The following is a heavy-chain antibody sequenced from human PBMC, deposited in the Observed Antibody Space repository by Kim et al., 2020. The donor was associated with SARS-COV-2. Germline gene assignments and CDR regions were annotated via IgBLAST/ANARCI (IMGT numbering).Heavy chain of an antibody. Sequence: GGSLRLSCAASGFTFSSYAMSWVRQAPGKGLEWVSAISGSGGSTYYADSVKGRFTISRDNSKNTLYLQMNSLRAEDTAVYYCASQRGAHYYGSGILPDDYWGQGTLVTVSS. V-gene: IGHV3-23*01. CDR2: ISGSGGST. D-gene: IGHD3-10*01. CDR1: GFTFSSYA. CDR3: ASQRGAHYYGSGILPDDY. J-gene: IGHJ4*02.